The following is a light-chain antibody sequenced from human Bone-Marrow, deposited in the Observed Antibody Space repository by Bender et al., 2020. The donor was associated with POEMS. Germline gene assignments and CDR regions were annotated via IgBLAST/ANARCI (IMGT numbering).Light chain of an antibody. CDR3: CSYAGSNTYA. CDR1: SSDVGDYDG. CDR2: EVT. Sequence: QSLLTQPPSVSGSPGQSVTISCTGTSSDVGDYDGVSRYQQSPGTAPKLVLYEVTSRPSGVPERFSGSRSGSTASLTISGLQAEDDADYYCCSYAGSNTYAIGAGTKVTVL. V-gene: IGLV2-18*02. J-gene: IGLJ1*01.